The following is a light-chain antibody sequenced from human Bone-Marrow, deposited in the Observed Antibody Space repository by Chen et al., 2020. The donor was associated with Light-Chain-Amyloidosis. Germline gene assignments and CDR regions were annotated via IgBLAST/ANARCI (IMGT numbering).Light chain of an antibody. CDR3: QSADSSGTYEVI. Sequence: SYELTQPPSVSVSPGQTARITCSGDDLPTKYAYWYQQKPGQAPVLVIHRDTARPSGISERFSGASSGTTATLTSRGVQEDDEADYHCQSADSSGTYEVIFGGGTKLTVL. J-gene: IGLJ2*01. CDR1: DLPTKY. CDR2: RDT. V-gene: IGLV3-25*03.